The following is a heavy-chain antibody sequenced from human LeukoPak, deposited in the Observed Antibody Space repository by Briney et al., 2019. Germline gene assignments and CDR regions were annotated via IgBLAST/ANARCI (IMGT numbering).Heavy chain of an antibody. CDR1: GASISSHY. V-gene: IGHV4-59*11. Sequence: PSETLSLTCTVSGASISSHYWSWIRQPPGKGLEWIGYIYHTGSTDYTPSLKGRLTISQDTSKIQISLSLTSVTTADTAMYYCARGGRWDKFDSWGQGILVSVSS. CDR3: ARGGRWDKFDS. J-gene: IGHJ5*01. CDR2: IYHTGST. D-gene: IGHD1-26*01.